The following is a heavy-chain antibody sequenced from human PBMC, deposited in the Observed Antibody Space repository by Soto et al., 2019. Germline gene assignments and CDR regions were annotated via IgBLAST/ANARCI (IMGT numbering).Heavy chain of an antibody. J-gene: IGHJ6*02. D-gene: IGHD4-4*01. CDR2: IWYDGSNK. Sequence: GGSLRLSCAASGFTFSSYGMHWVRQAPGKGLEWVAVIWYDGSNKYYADSVKGRFTISRDNSKNTLYLQVNSLRAEDTAVYYCARGPRTAVTRDYYGMDVWGQGTTVTVSS. V-gene: IGHV3-33*01. CDR3: ARGPRTAVTRDYYGMDV. CDR1: GFTFSSYG.